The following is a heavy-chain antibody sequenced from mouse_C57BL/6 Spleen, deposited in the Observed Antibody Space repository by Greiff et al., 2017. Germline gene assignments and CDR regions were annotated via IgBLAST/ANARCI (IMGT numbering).Heavy chain of an antibody. CDR3: ARSYSSGYAMDY. D-gene: IGHD3-2*02. V-gene: IGHV1-80*01. Sequence: VQRVESGAELVKPGASVKISCKASGYAFSSYWMNWVKQRPGKGLEWIGQIYPGDGDTNYNGKFKGKATLTADKSSSTAYMQLSSLTSEDSAVYFCARSYSSGYAMDYWGQGTSVTVSS. CDR2: IYPGDGDT. CDR1: GYAFSSYW. J-gene: IGHJ4*01.